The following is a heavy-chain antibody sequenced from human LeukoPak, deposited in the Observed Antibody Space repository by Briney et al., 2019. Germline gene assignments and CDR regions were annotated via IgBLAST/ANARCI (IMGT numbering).Heavy chain of an antibody. CDR2: IYYSGST. CDR3: ARRWLWHLYYFGY. Sequence: SETLSLTCTVSGGSISSYYWSWIRQPPGKGLEWIGYIYYSGSTNYNPSLKSRVTISVETSKNQFSLKLSSVTAADTAVYYCARRWLWHLYYFGYWGQGTLVTVSS. CDR1: GGSISSYY. V-gene: IGHV4-59*01. J-gene: IGHJ4*02. D-gene: IGHD3-22*01.